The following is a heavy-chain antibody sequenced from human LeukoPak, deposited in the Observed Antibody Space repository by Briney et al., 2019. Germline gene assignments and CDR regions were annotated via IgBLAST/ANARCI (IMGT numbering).Heavy chain of an antibody. D-gene: IGHD4-17*01. V-gene: IGHV4-34*01. J-gene: IGHJ4*02. Sequence: PSETLSLTCAVYGGSISRDYWRWIRQPPGKGLEWIGEINHSGTTNYNPSLKTRVTISVDTSKNEFSLKVNSVTAADTAVHYCANTDYGDSVVDYWGQGTLVTVSS. CDR1: GGSISRDY. CDR3: ANTDYGDSVVDY. CDR2: INHSGTT.